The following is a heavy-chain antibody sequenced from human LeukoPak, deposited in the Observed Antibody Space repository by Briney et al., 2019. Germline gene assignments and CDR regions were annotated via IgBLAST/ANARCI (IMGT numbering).Heavy chain of an antibody. CDR3: TAKLYDFWSGYNAFDI. D-gene: IGHD3-3*01. V-gene: IGHV3-15*01. Sequence: PGGSLRLSCAASGFTFSNAWMSWVRQAPGKGLEWVGRIKSKTDGGTTDYSAPVKGRFTISRDDSKTTLYLQMNSLKTEDTAVYYCTAKLYDFWSGYNAFDIWGQGTMVTVSS. CDR1: GFTFSNAW. CDR2: IKSKTDGGTT. J-gene: IGHJ3*02.